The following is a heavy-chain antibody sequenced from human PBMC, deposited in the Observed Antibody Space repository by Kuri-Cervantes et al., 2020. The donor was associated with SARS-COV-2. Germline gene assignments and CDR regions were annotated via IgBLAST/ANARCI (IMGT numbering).Heavy chain of an antibody. J-gene: IGHJ6*02. CDR2: INHSGST. CDR3: ARGEILWFGESYYYYYGMDV. Sequence: GSLRLSCTVSGGSISSYYWSWIRQPPGKGLEWIGEINHSGSTNYNPSLKSRVTVSVDTSKNQFSLKLSSVTAADTAVYYCARGEILWFGESYYYYYGMDVWGQGTTVTVSS. V-gene: IGHV4-34*01. D-gene: IGHD3-10*01. CDR1: GGSISSYY.